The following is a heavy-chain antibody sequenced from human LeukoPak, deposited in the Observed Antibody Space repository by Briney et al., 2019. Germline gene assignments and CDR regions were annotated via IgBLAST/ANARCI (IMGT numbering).Heavy chain of an antibody. D-gene: IGHD2-15*01. Sequence: GGSLRLSCAASGFTFSSYWMSWVGQAPGKGLEWVANIKQDGSEKYYVDSVKGRFTISRDNAKNSLYLQMNSLRAEDTAVYYCARKRYCSGGSCPDVFQHWGQDTLVTVSS. V-gene: IGHV3-7*01. CDR1: GFTFSSYW. J-gene: IGHJ1*01. CDR3: ARKRYCSGGSCPDVFQH. CDR2: IKQDGSEK.